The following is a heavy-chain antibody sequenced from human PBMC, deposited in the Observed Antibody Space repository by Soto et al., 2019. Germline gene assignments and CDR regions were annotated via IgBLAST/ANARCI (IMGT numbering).Heavy chain of an antibody. D-gene: IGHD4-17*01. CDR2: ISAYNGNT. V-gene: IGHV1-18*01. Sequence: QVQLVQSGAEVKKPGASVKVSCKASGYTFTSYGISWVRQAPGQGLEWMGWISAYNGNTNYAQKLQGRVTMTTDTSTSTAYMELRSLRADDTAVYYCARGKTTVTEKPYYYYYMDVWGKGTTVTVSS. CDR1: GYTFTSYG. CDR3: ARGKTTVTEKPYYYYYMDV. J-gene: IGHJ6*03.